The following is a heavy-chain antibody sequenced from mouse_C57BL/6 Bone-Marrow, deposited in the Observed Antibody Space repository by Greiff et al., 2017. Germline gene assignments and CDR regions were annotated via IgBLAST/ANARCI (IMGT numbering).Heavy chain of an antibody. CDR1: GYTFTSYG. Sequence: VRLVESGAELARPGASVKLSCKASGYTFTSYGISWVKQRTGQGLEWIGEIYPRSGNPYYNEKFKGQATLTADKSSSTAYMELRILTSDDSAVYFCARRGCYAYYFDYWGQGTTLTVSS. CDR3: ARRGCYAYYFDY. CDR2: IYPRSGNP. V-gene: IGHV1-81*01. J-gene: IGHJ2*01. D-gene: IGHD6-5*01.